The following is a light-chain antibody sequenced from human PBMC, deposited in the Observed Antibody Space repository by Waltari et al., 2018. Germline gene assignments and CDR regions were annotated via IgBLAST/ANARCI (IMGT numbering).Light chain of an antibody. Sequence: DIQMTQSPSSLSASVGDTVTITCQASQGIGTTLNWYQQKPGKAPKLLMYRASTLQSGFPSRFSGSGSGTDFALTISSLQPEDFATYDCQQGYSYPLTFGKGTKVEIK. J-gene: IGKJ4*01. CDR2: RAS. V-gene: IGKV1-NL1*01. CDR3: QQGYSYPLT. CDR1: QGIGTT.